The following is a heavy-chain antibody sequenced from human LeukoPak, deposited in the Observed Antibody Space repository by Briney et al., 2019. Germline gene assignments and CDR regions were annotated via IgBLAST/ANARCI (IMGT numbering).Heavy chain of an antibody. CDR3: THPRSGYYYWHYYYGMDV. CDR1: GFTFGDYA. V-gene: IGHV3-49*04. D-gene: IGHD3-22*01. Sequence: GGSLRLSCTASGFTFGDYAMSWVRQAPGKGLEWVGFIRSKAYGGTTEYAASVKGRFTISRDDSKSIAYLQMSSLKTEDTAVYYCTHPRSGYYYWHYYYGMDVWGQGTTVTVSS. J-gene: IGHJ6*02. CDR2: IRSKAYGGTT.